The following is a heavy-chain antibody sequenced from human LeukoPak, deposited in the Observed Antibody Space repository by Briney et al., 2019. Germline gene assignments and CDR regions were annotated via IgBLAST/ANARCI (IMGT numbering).Heavy chain of an antibody. D-gene: IGHD4-17*01. CDR3: ARGDGDYYWYFDL. J-gene: IGHJ2*01. V-gene: IGHV4-34*01. CDR1: GGSFSGYY. CDR2: INHSGST. Sequence: SETLSLTCAVYGGSFSGYYWSWIRQPPGKGLEWIGEINHSGSTNYNPSLKSRVTISVDTSKNQFSLKLSSVTAADTAVYYCARGDGDYYWYFDLWGRGTLVSVSS.